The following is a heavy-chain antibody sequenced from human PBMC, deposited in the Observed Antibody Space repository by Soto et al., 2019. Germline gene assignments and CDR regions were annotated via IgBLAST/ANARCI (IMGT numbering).Heavy chain of an antibody. J-gene: IGHJ4*02. V-gene: IGHV4-59*13. CDR2: IHYSGNT. CDR1: GVSISGFY. D-gene: IGHD3-3*01. CDR3: ARGHLWLED. Sequence: SETLSRTCAPSGVSISGFYWSWIRQPPGKGREYLGYIHYSGNTYYNPSLKSRVTVSLDWAKNQFSLKLTSVTAAATAIYYCARGHLWLEDWAQGTLVTVSS.